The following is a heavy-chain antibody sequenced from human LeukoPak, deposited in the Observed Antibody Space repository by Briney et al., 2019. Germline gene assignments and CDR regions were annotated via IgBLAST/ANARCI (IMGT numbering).Heavy chain of an antibody. V-gene: IGHV5-51*01. CDR2: IYPGDSDT. CDR1: GYSFTSYW. D-gene: IGHD3-16*01. CDR3: ARHGGGDYFDD. Sequence: GESLKISCKGSGYSFTSYWIGWVRQLPGKGLEWMGIIYPGDSDTRYSPSFQGQVTISADKFISTTFLQWSTLKSSDTGMYYCARHGGGDYFDDWGQGTLVTVS. J-gene: IGHJ4*02.